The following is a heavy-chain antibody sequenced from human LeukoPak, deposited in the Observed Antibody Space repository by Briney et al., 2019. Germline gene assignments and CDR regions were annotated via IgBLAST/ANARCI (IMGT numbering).Heavy chain of an antibody. CDR1: GYSFTSNW. D-gene: IGHD3-16*01. J-gene: IGHJ3*02. V-gene: IGHV5-10-1*01. CDR2: IDPSDSYT. Sequence: KTGESLKISCKGSGYSFTSNWISWVRQMPGKGLEWMGRIDPSDSYTNYSPSFQGHVTISADKSISTAYLQWSSLKASDTAMYYCARRMGGSTSVAFDIWGQGTMVTVSS. CDR3: ARRMGGSTSVAFDI.